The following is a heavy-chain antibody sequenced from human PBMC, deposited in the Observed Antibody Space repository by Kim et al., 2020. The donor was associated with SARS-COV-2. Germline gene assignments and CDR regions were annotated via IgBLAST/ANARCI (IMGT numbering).Heavy chain of an antibody. J-gene: IGHJ4*02. CDR3: ARIRPVVTAPPPDY. V-gene: IGHV1-18*04. CDR2: ISAYNGNT. Sequence: ASVKVSCKASGYTFTSYGISWVRQAPGQGIEWMGWISAYNGNTNYAQKLQGRVTMTTDTSTSTAYMELRSLRSDDTAVYYCARIRPVVTAPPPDYWGQGTLVTVSS. D-gene: IGHD2-21*02. CDR1: GYTFTSYG.